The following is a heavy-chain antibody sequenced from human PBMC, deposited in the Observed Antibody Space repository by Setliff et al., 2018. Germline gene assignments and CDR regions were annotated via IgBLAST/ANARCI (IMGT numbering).Heavy chain of an antibody. CDR1: GFTVSSSD. CDR3: AKDRDNRWHNFDS. CDR2: TYSDGRT. V-gene: IGHV3-53*01. D-gene: IGHD1-1*01. J-gene: IGHJ4*01. Sequence: LRLSCATSGFTVSSSDMSWVRQAPGKGLEWVSVTYSDGRTNYADSVKGRFTISRDNSKNTIDLQVNSLRAEDTAVYYCAKDRDNRWHNFDSWGHGVLVTVSS.